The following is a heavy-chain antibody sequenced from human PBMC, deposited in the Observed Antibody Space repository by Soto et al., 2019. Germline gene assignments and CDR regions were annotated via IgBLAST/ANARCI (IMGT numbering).Heavy chain of an antibody. D-gene: IGHD2-15*01. V-gene: IGHV4-4*07. J-gene: IGHJ6*02. CDR3: VRESGGGGYCSGGSCYGMDV. CDR1: GASISGYY. Sequence: QVQLQESGPGLVKPSETLSLTCIVSGASISGYYWSWVRQPAGKGLEWIGRFYTSASANTNYNPSLKSRVTMSVDTSKNHFSLKMTSVTAADTAVYYCVRESGGGGYCSGGSCYGMDVWGQGTTVTVSS. CDR2: FYTSASANT.